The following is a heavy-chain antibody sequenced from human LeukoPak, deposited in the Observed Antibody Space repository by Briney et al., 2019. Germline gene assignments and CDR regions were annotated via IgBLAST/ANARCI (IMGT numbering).Heavy chain of an antibody. CDR3: ARGRNYDILTGYRRYYYYMDV. V-gene: IGHV4-34*01. CDR1: GGSFSGYY. CDR2: INHGGST. J-gene: IGHJ6*03. Sequence: SETLSLTCAVYGGSFSGYYWSWIRQPPGKGLEWIGEINHGGSTNYNPSLKSRVTISVDTSKNQFSLKLSSVTAADTAVYYCARGRNYDILTGYRRYYYYMDVWGKGTTVTISS. D-gene: IGHD3-9*01.